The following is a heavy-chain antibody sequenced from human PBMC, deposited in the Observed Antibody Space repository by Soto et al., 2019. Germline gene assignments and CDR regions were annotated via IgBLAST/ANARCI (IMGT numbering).Heavy chain of an antibody. V-gene: IGHV1-3*01. CDR1: GYTFTSYA. Sequence: ASVKVSCKASGYTFTSYAMHWVRQVPGQRLEWMGWINAGNGNTKYSQKFQGRVTITRDTSASTAYMELSSLRSEDTAVYYCARVTEPWDSSGYYYLTIFDYWGQGTLVTVSS. J-gene: IGHJ4*02. D-gene: IGHD3-22*01. CDR2: INAGNGNT. CDR3: ARVTEPWDSSGYYYLTIFDY.